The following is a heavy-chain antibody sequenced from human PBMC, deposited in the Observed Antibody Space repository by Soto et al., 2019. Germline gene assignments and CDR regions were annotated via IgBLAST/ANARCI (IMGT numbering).Heavy chain of an antibody. V-gene: IGHV3-21*06. CDR2: ISGGGSYI. Sequence: GGSLRLSCSASGFTFSDENMSWVRQVPGKGLEWVSGISGGGSYIFYADSVQGRFSISRDNAKNSLFLEMNSLRVEDTAVYYCAKDSDCHSTSCFFPPHVWGQGTTVTVSS. CDR3: AKDSDCHSTSCFFPPHV. CDR1: GFTFSDEN. J-gene: IGHJ6*02. D-gene: IGHD2-2*01.